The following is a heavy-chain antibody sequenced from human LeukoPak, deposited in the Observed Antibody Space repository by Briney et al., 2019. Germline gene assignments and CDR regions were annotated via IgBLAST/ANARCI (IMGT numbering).Heavy chain of an antibody. CDR2: ISGSGGST. D-gene: IGHD3-10*01. CDR3: AKSGALLLWFGELLDYFDY. Sequence: HPGGSPRLSCAASGFTFSSYAMSWVRQAPGKGLEWVSAISGSGGSTYYADSVKGRFTISRDNSKNTLYLQMNSLRAEDTAVYYCAKSGALLLWFGELLDYFDYWGQGTLVTVSS. J-gene: IGHJ4*02. V-gene: IGHV3-23*01. CDR1: GFTFSSYA.